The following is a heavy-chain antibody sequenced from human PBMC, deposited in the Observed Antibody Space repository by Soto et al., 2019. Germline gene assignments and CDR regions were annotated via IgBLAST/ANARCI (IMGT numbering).Heavy chain of an antibody. J-gene: IGHJ5*02. CDR2: IYYSGST. Sequence: PSETLSLTCTVSGGSISSGGYYWSWIRQHPGKGLEWIGYIYYSGSTYYNPSLKSRVTISVDTSKNQFSLKLSSVTAADTAVYYCARFKPRESNNWFDPWGQGTLVTVSS. V-gene: IGHV4-31*03. CDR3: ARFKPRESNNWFDP. CDR1: GGSISSGGYY.